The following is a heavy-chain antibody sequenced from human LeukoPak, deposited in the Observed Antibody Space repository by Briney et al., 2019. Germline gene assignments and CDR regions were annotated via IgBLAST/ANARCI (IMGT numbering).Heavy chain of an antibody. Sequence: SETLSLTCTVSGGSISSYYWGWIRQPPGKGLEWIGSIYYSGSTYYNPSLKSRVTISVDTSKNQFSLKLSSVTAADTAVYYCARHPAPYYGSGSSGPRHSRNNWFDPWGQGTLVTVSS. J-gene: IGHJ5*02. D-gene: IGHD3-10*01. CDR2: IYYSGST. CDR1: GGSISSYY. V-gene: IGHV4-39*01. CDR3: ARHPAPYYGSGSSGPRHSRNNWFDP.